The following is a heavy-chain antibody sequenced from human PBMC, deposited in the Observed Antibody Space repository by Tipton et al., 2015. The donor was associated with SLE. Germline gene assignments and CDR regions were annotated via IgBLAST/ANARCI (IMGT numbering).Heavy chain of an antibody. V-gene: IGHV4-39*07. Sequence: TLSLTCTVSGGSISSSSYYWGWIRQPPGKGLEWIGEINHSGSTNYNPSLKSRVTISVDTSKNQFSLKLSSVTAADTAVYYCARPGGFGYWGQGTLVTVSS. CDR1: GGSISSSSYY. CDR3: ARPGGFGY. CDR2: INHSGST. D-gene: IGHD3-16*01. J-gene: IGHJ4*02.